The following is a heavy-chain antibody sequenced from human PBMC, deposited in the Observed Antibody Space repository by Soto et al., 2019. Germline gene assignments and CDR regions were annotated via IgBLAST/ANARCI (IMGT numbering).Heavy chain of an antibody. D-gene: IGHD1-26*01. Sequence: ASVKVSCKASGYTFSSYYIHWVRQAPGQGPEWMGIINPGSGSTSYSHKFQDRITMTRDTSTSSVYMELSSLRSEDTAVYYCARFPKAATTLMWYDPWGQGTLVTVSA. CDR3: ARFPKAATTLMWYDP. V-gene: IGHV1-46*01. CDR1: GYTFSSYY. CDR2: INPGSGST. J-gene: IGHJ5*02.